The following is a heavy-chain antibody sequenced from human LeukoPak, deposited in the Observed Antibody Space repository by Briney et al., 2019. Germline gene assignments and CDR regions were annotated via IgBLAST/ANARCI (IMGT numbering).Heavy chain of an antibody. CDR1: GGSFSGYY. V-gene: IGHV4-34*01. D-gene: IGHD6-6*01. CDR2: INHSGST. CDR3: ARLVGEESY. Sequence: SETLSLTCAVYGGSFSGYYWSWIRQPPGKGLEWIGEINHSGSTNYNPSLKSRVTISVDTSKNQFSLKLSSVTAADTAVYYCARLVGEESYWGQGTLVTVSS. J-gene: IGHJ4*02.